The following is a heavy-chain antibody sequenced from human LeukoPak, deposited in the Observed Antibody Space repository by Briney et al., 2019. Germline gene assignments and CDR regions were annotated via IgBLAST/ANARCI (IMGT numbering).Heavy chain of an antibody. J-gene: IGHJ6*03. D-gene: IGHD1-26*01. CDR1: GGTFSSYA. CDR2: IIPISGTA. CDR3: ARGGAAWAGFYYYYMDV. V-gene: IGHV1-69*05. Sequence: GASVKVSCKASGGTFSSYAISWVRQAPGQGLEWMGGIIPISGTANYAQKFQGRVTITTDESTSTAYMELSSLRSEDTAVYYCARGGAAWAGFYYYYMDVWGKGTTVTVSS.